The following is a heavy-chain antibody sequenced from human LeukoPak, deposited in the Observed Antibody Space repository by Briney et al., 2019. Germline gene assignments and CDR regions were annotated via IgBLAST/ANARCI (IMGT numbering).Heavy chain of an antibody. J-gene: IGHJ5*02. Sequence: KASETLSPTCAVYGGSFSGYYWSWIRQPPGKGLEWIGEINHSGSTNYNPSLKSRVTISVDTSKNQFSLNLSSVTAADTAVYYCARGSPISSDSNGYYYDWFDPWGQGTLVTVSS. D-gene: IGHD3-22*01. CDR1: GGSFSGYY. CDR3: ARGSPISSDSNGYYYDWFDP. V-gene: IGHV4-34*01. CDR2: INHSGST.